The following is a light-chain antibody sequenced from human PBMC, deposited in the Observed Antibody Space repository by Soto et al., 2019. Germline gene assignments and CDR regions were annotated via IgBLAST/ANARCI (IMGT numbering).Light chain of an antibody. CDR1: QSVKSN. CDR3: QHYNHWLWT. V-gene: IGKV3-15*01. CDR2: GAS. J-gene: IGKJ1*01. Sequence: EIIMTQSPATLSVSLWERATLSCRASQSVKSNLAWYQQKPGQAPRLLIYGASTRATGIPARFSGSGSETEFTLTISSLRSEDSAVYYCQHYNHWLWTFGQGTKVDIK.